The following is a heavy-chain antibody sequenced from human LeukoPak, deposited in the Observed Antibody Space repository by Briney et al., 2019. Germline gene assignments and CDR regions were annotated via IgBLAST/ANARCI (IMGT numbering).Heavy chain of an antibody. CDR1: GFTFSNAW. CDR2: VSTSGITL. CDR3: ARGDYDKYGMDV. J-gene: IGHJ6*02. Sequence: PGGSLRLSCVASGFTFSNAWMSWVRQAPGKGLEWVSYVSTSGITLYYADSVKGRFIISRDNAKNSLFLQMNSLRAEDTAVYYCARGDYDKYGMDVWGQGTTVTVSS. V-gene: IGHV3-11*01.